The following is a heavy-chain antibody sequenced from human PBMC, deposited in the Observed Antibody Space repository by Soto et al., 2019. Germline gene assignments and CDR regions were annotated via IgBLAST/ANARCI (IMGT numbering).Heavy chain of an antibody. CDR3: ARDSRFRLDGMDV. CDR1: GGSISSGGYY. J-gene: IGHJ6*02. D-gene: IGHD3-10*01. Sequence: PSETLSLTCTVSGGSISSGGYYWSWIRQHPGKGLEWIEYIYYSGSTYYNPSLKSRVTISVDTSKNQFSLKLSSVTAADTAVYYCARDSRFRLDGMDVWGQGTTVTVSS. CDR2: IYYSGST. V-gene: IGHV4-31*03.